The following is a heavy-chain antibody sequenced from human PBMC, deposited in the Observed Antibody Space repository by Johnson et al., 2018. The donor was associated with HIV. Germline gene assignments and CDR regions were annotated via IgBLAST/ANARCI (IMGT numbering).Heavy chain of an antibody. CDR1: GSNFSSYG. J-gene: IGHJ3*02. CDR2: IRYDGSNK. Sequence: QVQLLESGGGVPQPRRSLRLSCPAPGSNFSSYGMPWVRQAPATGMVWVAFIRYDGSNKYYADSVKRRFTISRDNSKNTLYLQMNSLRAEDTAVYYCAKDVHSSGWYAFDIWGQGTMVTVSS. V-gene: IGHV3-30*02. D-gene: IGHD6-19*01. CDR3: AKDVHSSGWYAFDI.